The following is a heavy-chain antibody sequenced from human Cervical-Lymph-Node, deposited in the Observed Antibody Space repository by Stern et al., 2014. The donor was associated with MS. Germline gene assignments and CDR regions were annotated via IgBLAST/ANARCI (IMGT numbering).Heavy chain of an antibody. D-gene: IGHD6-19*01. Sequence: VQLVESGAEVKKPGSSVKVSCKASGGTFSSYTISWVRQAPGQGLEWMGGTIPIFCTANYAQKFQGRVTITADESTSTAYMELSSLRSEDTAVYYCARLGIAVANSTWGQGTLVTVSS. CDR2: TIPIFCTA. J-gene: IGHJ5*02. V-gene: IGHV1-69*01. CDR1: GGTFSSYT. CDR3: ARLGIAVANST.